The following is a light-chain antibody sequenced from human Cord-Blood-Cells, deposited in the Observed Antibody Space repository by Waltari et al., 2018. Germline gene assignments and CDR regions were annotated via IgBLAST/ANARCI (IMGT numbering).Light chain of an antibody. V-gene: IGLV3-1*01. J-gene: IGLJ2*01. CDR1: KLGDKY. CDR2: QAS. CDR3: QAWDSSTVV. Sequence: SYERTQPPSVSVSPGQTASITCSGDKLGDKYACWYKQKPGQSHVLVIYQASKRPSGIPGRFSGSNSGNTATLPISGTQAMDAADYYCQAWDSSTVVFGGGTKLTVL.